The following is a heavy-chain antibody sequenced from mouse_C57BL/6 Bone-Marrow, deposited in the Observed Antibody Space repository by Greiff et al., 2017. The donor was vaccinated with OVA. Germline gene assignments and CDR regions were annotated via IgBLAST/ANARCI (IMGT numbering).Heavy chain of an antibody. D-gene: IGHD1-1*01. CDR1: GFTFSSYT. CDR2: ISGGGGNT. J-gene: IGHJ4*01. Sequence: EVKLVESGGGLVKPGGSLKLSCAASGFTFSSYTMSWVRQTPEKRLEWVATISGGGGNTYYPDSVKGRFTISRDTANNTLYLQMSSLRSEDTALYYCARRGYYGSSYAMDYWGQGTSVTVSS. CDR3: ARRGYYGSSYAMDY. V-gene: IGHV5-9*01.